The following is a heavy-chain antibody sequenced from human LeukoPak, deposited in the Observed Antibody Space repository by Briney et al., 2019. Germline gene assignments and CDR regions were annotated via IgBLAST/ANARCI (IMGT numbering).Heavy chain of an antibody. CDR1: GDSISSRDYY. CDR2: IYYSGIT. CDR3: ARHTGSNYFDY. V-gene: IGHV4-39*01. J-gene: IGHJ4*02. D-gene: IGHD3-10*01. Sequence: SETLSLTCTVSGDSISSRDYYWGWIRQPPGKGLEWIGGIYYSGITYYNPSLKSRVTISVDTSKNQFSLKLTSVIAADTAVFYCARHTGSNYFDYWGQGTLVTVSS.